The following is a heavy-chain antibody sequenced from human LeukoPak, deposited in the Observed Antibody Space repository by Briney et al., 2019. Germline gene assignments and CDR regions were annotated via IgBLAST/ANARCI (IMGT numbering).Heavy chain of an antibody. CDR3: AKASIYVYYGMDV. J-gene: IGHJ6*02. D-gene: IGHD3-16*02. V-gene: IGHV3-30*18. Sequence: GGSLRLSCAASGFIFTNYGMHWVRQVPGKGLEWVAVISYDGSNKYYVDSVKGRFTISRDNSKNTLSLQMNSLRAEDTAVYYCAKASIYVYYGMDVWGQGTTVIVSS. CDR1: GFIFTNYG. CDR2: ISYDGSNK.